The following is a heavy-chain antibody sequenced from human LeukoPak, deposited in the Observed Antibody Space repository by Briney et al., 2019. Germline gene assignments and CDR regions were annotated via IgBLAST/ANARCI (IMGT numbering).Heavy chain of an antibody. CDR3: YAMDV. Sequence: GGSLRLSCATSGFTFTSAWMSWVRQAPGKGLEWVGRIKSKVNGETTDYGAPVKGRFIISRDDSNNIVYLQMNSLLAEDTAVYFPYAMDVWGQGTTVTVSS. CDR2: IKSKVNGETT. CDR1: GFTFTSAW. J-gene: IGHJ6*02. V-gene: IGHV3-15*05.